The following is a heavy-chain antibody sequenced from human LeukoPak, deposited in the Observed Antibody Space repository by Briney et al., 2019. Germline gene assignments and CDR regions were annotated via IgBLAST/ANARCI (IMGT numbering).Heavy chain of an antibody. V-gene: IGHV1-2*02. CDR3: ARVLGATDY. Sequence: ASVKVSCKASGYTFTSYAMNWVRQAPGQGLEWMGWINPNSGGTNYAQKFQGRVTMTRDTSISTAYMELSRLRSDDTAVYYCARVLGATDYWGQGTLVTVSS. J-gene: IGHJ4*02. D-gene: IGHD1-26*01. CDR1: GYTFTSYA. CDR2: INPNSGGT.